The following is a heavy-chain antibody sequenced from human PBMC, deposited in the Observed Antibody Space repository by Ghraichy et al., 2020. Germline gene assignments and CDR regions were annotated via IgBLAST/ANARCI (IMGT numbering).Heavy chain of an antibody. CDR2: IYYSGST. D-gene: IGHD2-15*01. J-gene: IGHJ6*03. Sequence: SETLFLTCTVSGGSISSYYWSWIRQPPGKGLEWIGYIYYSGSTNYNPSLKSRVTISVDTSKNQFSLKLSSVTAADTAVYYCARSEHSSGYYYYMDVWGKGTTVTVSS. CDR3: ARSEHSSGYYYYMDV. V-gene: IGHV4-59*01. CDR1: GGSISSYY.